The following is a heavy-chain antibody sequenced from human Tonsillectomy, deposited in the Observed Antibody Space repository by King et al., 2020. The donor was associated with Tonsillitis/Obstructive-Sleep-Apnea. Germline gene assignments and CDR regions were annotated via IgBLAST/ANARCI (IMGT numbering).Heavy chain of an antibody. J-gene: IGHJ3*02. V-gene: IGHV3-30*04. CDR3: ARGEIATISPAFDI. CDR1: GVTFRHYA. CDR2: ISYDGSDK. D-gene: IGHD5-24*01. Sequence: QLVESGGGVVQPGRSRRLSCVASGVTFRHYAMHWVRQSPGKGLEWAALISYDGSDKYYADSVKGRFTVSRDNPKNTLYLQMNFLRPEDTAVYYCARGEIATISPAFDIWGQGTMLTVSS.